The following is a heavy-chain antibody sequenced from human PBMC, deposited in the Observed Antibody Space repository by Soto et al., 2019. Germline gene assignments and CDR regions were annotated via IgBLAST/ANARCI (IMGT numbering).Heavy chain of an antibody. CDR2: MRGSGGNT. CDR3: ARVQAQILSSGWYGGDAI. CDR1: GFTFSTYA. V-gene: IGHV3-23*01. D-gene: IGHD6-19*01. J-gene: IGHJ3*02. Sequence: EVQLLESGGGLVQPGGSLRLSCAASGFTFSTYAMSWVRQAPGKGREWVATMRGSGGNTHYADSVKGRFTTSRDNSENTVYMQMNSRRAEDTAVYDCARVQAQILSSGWYGGDAIWGHGTRVTVSS.